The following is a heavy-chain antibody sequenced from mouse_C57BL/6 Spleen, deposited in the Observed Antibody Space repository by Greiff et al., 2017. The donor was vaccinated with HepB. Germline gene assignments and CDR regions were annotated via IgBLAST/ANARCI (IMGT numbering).Heavy chain of an antibody. CDR3: TRREGDGYSHAMDY. Sequence: EVKLMESGGGLVQPGGSMKLSCAASGFTFSDAWMDWVRQSPEKGLEWVAEIRNKANNHATYYAESVKGRFTLSRDDSKSRGYLQMNSLRAEDTGIYYCTRREGDGYSHAMDYWGQGTSVTVSS. V-gene: IGHV6-6*01. J-gene: IGHJ4*01. CDR2: IRNKANNHAT. D-gene: IGHD2-3*01. CDR1: GFTFSDAW.